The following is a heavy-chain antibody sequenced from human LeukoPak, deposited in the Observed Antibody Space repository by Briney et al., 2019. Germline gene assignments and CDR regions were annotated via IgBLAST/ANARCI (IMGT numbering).Heavy chain of an antibody. CDR3: ARGPSSSWFKYYYYGMDV. J-gene: IGHJ6*02. CDR2: IWYDGSNK. D-gene: IGHD6-13*01. V-gene: IGHV3-33*01. CDR1: GFTFSSYG. Sequence: GGSLRLSCAASGFTFSSYGMHWVRQAPGKGLEWVAVIWYDGSNKYYADSVKGRFTISRDNSKNTLYLQMNSLRAEDTAVYYCARGPSSSWFKYYYYGMDVWGQGTTVTVSS.